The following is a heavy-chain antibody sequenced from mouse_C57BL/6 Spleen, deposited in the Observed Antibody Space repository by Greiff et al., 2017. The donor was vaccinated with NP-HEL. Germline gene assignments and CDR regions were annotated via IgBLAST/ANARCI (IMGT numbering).Heavy chain of an antibody. CDR2: IYPGDGDT. CDR3: AREDGYDGGVFAY. Sequence: VQLKQSGAELVKPGASVKISCKASGYAFSSYWMNWVKQRPGKGLEWIGQIYPGDGDTNYNGKFKGKATLTADKSSSTAYMQLSSLTSEDSAVYFCAREDGYDGGVFAYWGQGTLVTVSA. J-gene: IGHJ3*01. CDR1: GYAFSSYW. D-gene: IGHD2-2*01. V-gene: IGHV1-80*01.